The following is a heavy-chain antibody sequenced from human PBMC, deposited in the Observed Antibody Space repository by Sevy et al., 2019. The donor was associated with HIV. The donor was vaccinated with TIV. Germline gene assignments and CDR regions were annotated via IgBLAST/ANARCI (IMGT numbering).Heavy chain of an antibody. J-gene: IGHJ6*02. CDR2: ISYDGSNK. Sequence: GGSLRLSCAASGFTFSSYGMHWVRQAPGKGLEWVAVISYDGSNKYYADSVKGRFTISRDNSKNTLYLQMNSLRAEDTAVYYCVKAGEDDYGDDGGMDVWGQGTTVTVSS. CDR3: VKAGEDDYGDDGGMDV. CDR1: GFTFSSYG. D-gene: IGHD4-17*01. V-gene: IGHV3-30*18.